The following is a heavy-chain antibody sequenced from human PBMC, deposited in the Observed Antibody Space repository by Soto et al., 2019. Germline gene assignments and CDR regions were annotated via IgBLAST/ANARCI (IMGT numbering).Heavy chain of an antibody. J-gene: IGHJ6*02. Sequence: KTSETLSLTCAVSGGSISSSNWWSWVRQPPGKGLEWIGEIYHSGSTNYNPSLKSRVTISVDKSKNQFSLKLSSVTAADTAVYYCARTLWSGYLGTEPNGMDVWGQGTTVTVSS. D-gene: IGHD3-3*01. CDR3: ARTLWSGYLGTEPNGMDV. V-gene: IGHV4-4*02. CDR2: IYHSGST. CDR1: GGSISSSNW.